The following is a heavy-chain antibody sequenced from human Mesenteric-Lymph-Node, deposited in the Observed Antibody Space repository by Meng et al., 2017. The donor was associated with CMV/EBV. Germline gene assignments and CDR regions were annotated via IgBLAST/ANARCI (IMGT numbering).Heavy chain of an antibody. Sequence: GESLKISCSASGFPFSIYSMNWVRQAPGKGLEWISYITSRSATIYYADSVRGRFTVSRDDATNSLYLQMNSLRDEDTAVYYCARDSFLGAAAVLPFDHWGQGTLVTVSS. D-gene: IGHD6-13*01. CDR1: GFPFSIYS. CDR3: ARDSFLGAAAVLPFDH. J-gene: IGHJ4*02. CDR2: ITSRSATI. V-gene: IGHV3-48*02.